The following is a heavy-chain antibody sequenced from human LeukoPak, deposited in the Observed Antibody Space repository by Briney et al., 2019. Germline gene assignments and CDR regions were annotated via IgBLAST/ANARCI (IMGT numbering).Heavy chain of an antibody. J-gene: IGHJ4*01. CDR2: ISSSSYI. D-gene: IGHD3-10*01. V-gene: IGHV3-21*01. CDR1: GFTFSSYS. CDR3: ATDSYVSGSYYRLFY. Sequence: GGSLRLSCAASGFTFSSYSMNWGRQAPGKGVEGVSSISSSSYIYHAPSVKGRFTISRDNAKSSLYLQMNNLTAEDTAIYYCATDSYVSGSYYRLFYWGQGTLVTVSS.